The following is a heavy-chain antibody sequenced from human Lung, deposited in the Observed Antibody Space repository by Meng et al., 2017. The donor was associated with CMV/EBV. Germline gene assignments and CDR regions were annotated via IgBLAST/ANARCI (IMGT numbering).Heavy chain of an antibody. D-gene: IGHD2-2*01. CDR3: AKDHIVVVPAATYYYGMDV. CDR1: GFTFSSYG. Sequence: GGSLRLXXAASGFTFSSYGMHWVRQAPGKGLEWVAFIRYDGSNKYYADSVKGRFTISRDNSKNTLYLQMNSLRAEDTAVYYCAKDHIVVVPAATYYYGMDVWGQGTXVTVSS. J-gene: IGHJ6*02. V-gene: IGHV3-30*02. CDR2: IRYDGSNK.